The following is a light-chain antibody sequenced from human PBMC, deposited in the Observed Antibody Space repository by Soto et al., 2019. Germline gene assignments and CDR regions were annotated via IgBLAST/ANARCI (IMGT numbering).Light chain of an antibody. J-gene: IGKJ1*01. Sequence: DSQMTXAPXCGSASVGDRVTITCRASQRIASWIAWYQQKPGKAPNLLIYDASRLQSGVPSRFSGSGSGTDFTLTISSLQPEDFATYYCQQTNNFPWTFGQGTKVDI. CDR1: QRIASW. CDR2: DAS. CDR3: QQTNNFPWT. V-gene: IGKV1-12*01.